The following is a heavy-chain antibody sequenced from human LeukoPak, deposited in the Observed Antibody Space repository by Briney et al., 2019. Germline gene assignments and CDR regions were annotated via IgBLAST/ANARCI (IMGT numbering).Heavy chain of an antibody. CDR1: GYTFTSYG. CDR2: ISGYNDDT. D-gene: IGHD2-15*01. CDR3: ARGGVGHCSGGSCPTSWFDP. Sequence: ASVKVSCKTSGYTFTSYGISWVRQAPGQGLEWMGWISGYNDDTHYAQNLQDRVTMTTDTSTSTAYMELRSLRSDDTAVYYCARGGVGHCSGGSCPTSWFDPWGQGTLVTVSS. J-gene: IGHJ5*02. V-gene: IGHV1-18*01.